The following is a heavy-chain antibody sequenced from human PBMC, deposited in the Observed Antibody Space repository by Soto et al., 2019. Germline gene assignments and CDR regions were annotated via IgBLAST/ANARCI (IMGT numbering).Heavy chain of an antibody. CDR1: GYSFASYW. Sequence: PGESLRISCQGSGYSFASYWIGWVRQMPGKGLEWMGIIYPGDSDTRYSPSFQGQVTISADKSISTAYLQWSSLKASDTAMYYCARSLQYYYYGMDVWGQGTTVTVSS. CDR2: IYPGDSDT. J-gene: IGHJ6*02. V-gene: IGHV5-51*01. CDR3: ARSLQYYYYGMDV.